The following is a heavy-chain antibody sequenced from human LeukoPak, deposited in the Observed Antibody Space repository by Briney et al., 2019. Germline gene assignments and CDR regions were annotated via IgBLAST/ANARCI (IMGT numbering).Heavy chain of an antibody. V-gene: IGHV1-2*06. CDR3: ARKDLSGYSSLDY. Sequence: ASVKVSCKASGYTFTGHYMHWVRQAPGQGLEWVGRINPNSGGTNYAQKFQGRVTMTRDTSVSTAYMGLSRLTFDDTAVYYCARKDLSGYSSLDYWGQGTLVTVSS. D-gene: IGHD5-18*01. CDR1: GYTFTGHY. CDR2: INPNSGGT. J-gene: IGHJ4*02.